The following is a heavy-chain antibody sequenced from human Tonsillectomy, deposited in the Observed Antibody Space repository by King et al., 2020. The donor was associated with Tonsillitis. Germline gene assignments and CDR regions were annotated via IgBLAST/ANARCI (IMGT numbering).Heavy chain of an antibody. CDR2: IWYDGSQR. J-gene: IGHJ5*02. CDR1: GFTFSNYG. V-gene: IGHV3-33*06. Sequence: VQLVESGGGVVRPGRSLRLSCAASGFTFSNYGMHWVRQAPGKGLEWVAVIWYDGSQRYYTDSVKGRFTISRDNSKNTLYLQMDTVRAEDTAIYYCAKAYPHYDILSGKWFDPWGQGTLVTVSS. D-gene: IGHD3-9*01. CDR3: AKAYPHYDILSGKWFDP.